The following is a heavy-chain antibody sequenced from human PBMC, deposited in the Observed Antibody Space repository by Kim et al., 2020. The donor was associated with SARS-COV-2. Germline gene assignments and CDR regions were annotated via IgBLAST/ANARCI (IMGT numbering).Heavy chain of an antibody. CDR3: AKDMKDSSPSGMYYHGVDV. CDR1: GFTFYDYA. D-gene: IGHD6-13*01. V-gene: IGHV3-43*02. CDR2: ISGDGGST. J-gene: IGHJ6*02. Sequence: GGSLRLSCAASGFTFYDYAMHWVRQAPGKGLEWVSLISGDGGSTFYADSVKGRFTISRDNSKNSLYLQMNSLKTEDTALYYCAKDMKDSSPSGMYYHGVDVWGQGTTVTVS.